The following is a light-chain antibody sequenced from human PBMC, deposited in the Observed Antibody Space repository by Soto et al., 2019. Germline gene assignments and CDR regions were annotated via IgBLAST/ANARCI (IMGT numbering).Light chain of an antibody. CDR2: DVS. CDR1: SSDVGGYNY. J-gene: IGLJ2*01. Sequence: QSALTQPASVSGSPGQSITISCTGGSSDVGGYNYVSWYQQHPGKAPKVMIYDVSYRPSGVSNRFSGSKSGNTASLTISGLQVEDEVDYYCSSYTSSSTLVVFGGGTKLTVL. CDR3: SSYTSSSTLVV. V-gene: IGLV2-14*03.